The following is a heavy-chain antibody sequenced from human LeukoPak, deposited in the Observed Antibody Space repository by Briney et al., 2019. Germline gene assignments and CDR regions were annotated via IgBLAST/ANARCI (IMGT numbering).Heavy chain of an antibody. V-gene: IGHV3-74*01. D-gene: IGHD4-11*01. CDR1: GFTFSSYW. Sequence: PGGSLRLSCAASGFTFSSYWMHWVRQAPGKGLVWVSRINSDGSSTSYADSVKGRFTIYRDNAKTTLYLQMNNLRAEDTAVYYCARSSYSNGEANDYWGQGTLVTVSS. J-gene: IGHJ4*02. CDR2: INSDGSST. CDR3: ARSSYSNGEANDY.